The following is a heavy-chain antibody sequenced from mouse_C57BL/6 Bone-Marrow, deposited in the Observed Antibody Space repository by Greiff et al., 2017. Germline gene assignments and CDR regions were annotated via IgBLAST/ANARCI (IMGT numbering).Heavy chain of an antibody. V-gene: IGHV3-6*01. J-gene: IGHJ3*01. CDR2: ISYDGSN. Sequence: EVQRVESGPGLVKPSQSLSLTCSVTGYSITSGYYWNWIRQFPGNKLEWMGYISYDGSNNYNPSLKNRISITRDTSKNQFFLKLNSVTTEDTATHYCARDGNWDVGAYWGQGTLVTVSA. D-gene: IGHD4-1*01. CDR3: ARDGNWDVGAY. CDR1: GYSITSGYY.